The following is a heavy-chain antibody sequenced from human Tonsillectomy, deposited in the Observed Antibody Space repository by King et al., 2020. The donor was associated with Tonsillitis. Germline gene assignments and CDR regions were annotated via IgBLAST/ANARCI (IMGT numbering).Heavy chain of an antibody. J-gene: IGHJ4*02. Sequence: VQLVESGGGLVQPGGSLRLSCAASGFTFSNNAMSWVRQAPGKGLEWVSSISPSGDKTDYADSVKGRFIISRDNPKNSLDLQMYSLTDDDTAIYYCTKGGGGDHGYWGRGTLVTVSS. CDR2: ISPSGDKT. CDR3: TKGGGGDHGY. D-gene: IGHD2-21*02. V-gene: IGHV3-23*04. CDR1: GFTFSNNA.